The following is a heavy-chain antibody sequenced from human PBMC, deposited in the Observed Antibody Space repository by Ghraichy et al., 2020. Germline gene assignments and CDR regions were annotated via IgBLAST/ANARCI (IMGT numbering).Heavy chain of an antibody. V-gene: IGHV3-7*01. J-gene: IGHJ4*02. CDR1: GFIFPHYW. D-gene: IGHD2-2*01. CDR3: VGDWYCTSNGCFYFDY. Sequence: LTCAASGFIFPHYWMSWIRQVPGKGLERVANINLDGSSKYYLDSVKGRFIISRDNAKNSLYLQMNTLSAEDTAIYYCVGDWYCTSNGCFYFDYWGQGSLVTVAS. CDR2: INLDGSSK.